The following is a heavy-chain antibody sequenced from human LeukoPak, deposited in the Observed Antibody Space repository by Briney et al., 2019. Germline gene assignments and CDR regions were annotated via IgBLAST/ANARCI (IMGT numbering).Heavy chain of an antibody. Sequence: GGSLRLSCAASGFTFRKYWLHWVRQAPGKGLVWVSRINPDDESTSYADSVKGRFTISRDNAKNTVYLQMNSLRAEDTAVYYCARGKYGGYFIDYWGQGTLVTVSS. CDR3: ARGKYGGYFIDY. CDR1: GFTFRKYW. D-gene: IGHD5-12*01. CDR2: INPDDEST. J-gene: IGHJ4*02. V-gene: IGHV3-74*01.